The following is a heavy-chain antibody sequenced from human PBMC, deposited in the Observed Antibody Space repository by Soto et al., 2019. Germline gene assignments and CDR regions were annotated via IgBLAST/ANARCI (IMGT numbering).Heavy chain of an antibody. Sequence: EVQLVESGGGLVQPGGSLRLSCAASGFTFSSYSMNWVRQAPGKGLEWVSYISSSSSTIYYADSVKGRFTISRDNAKNSLYLQMKSLRDEEAAVYYWARERAYYDILTGQGGETGGYWGQGTLVTVSS. CDR1: GFTFSSYS. V-gene: IGHV3-48*02. D-gene: IGHD3-9*01. CDR3: ARERAYYDILTGQGGETGGY. J-gene: IGHJ4*02. CDR2: ISSSSSTI.